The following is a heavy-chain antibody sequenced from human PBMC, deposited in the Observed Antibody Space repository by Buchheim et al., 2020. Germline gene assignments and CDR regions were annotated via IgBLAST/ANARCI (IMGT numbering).Heavy chain of an antibody. V-gene: IGHV3-23*04. CDR3: AKDPEYSSGWYIDY. CDR1: GFTFSSYA. Sequence: EVQLVESGGGLVQSGGSLRLSCAASGFTFSSYAMSWVRQAPGKGLEWVAAIHHTGGVINYAESVGGRFTISRDNSKNTLYLQMNSLRGEDTAVYYCAKDPEYSSGWYIDYWGQGTL. J-gene: IGHJ4*02. D-gene: IGHD6-19*01. CDR2: IHHTGGVI.